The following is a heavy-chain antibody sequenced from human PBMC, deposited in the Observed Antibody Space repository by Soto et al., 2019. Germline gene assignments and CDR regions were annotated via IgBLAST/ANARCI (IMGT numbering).Heavy chain of an antibody. V-gene: IGHV3-48*01. J-gene: IGHJ4*02. CDR1: GFTFTIYT. Sequence: EVQLMESGGGLVQPGGTLRLSCAASGFTFTIYTFNWVRQAPGKGLEWVSYINHDGGTISYADSVKGRFTIASDNAKNSLFMQMNCLRAEYRGVYSCASTIRGNSYGSDYWGQGALVTVSS. CDR2: INHDGGTI. D-gene: IGHD5-18*01. CDR3: ASTIRGNSYGSDY.